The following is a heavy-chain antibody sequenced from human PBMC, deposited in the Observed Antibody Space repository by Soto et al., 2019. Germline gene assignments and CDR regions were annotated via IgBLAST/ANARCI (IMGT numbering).Heavy chain of an antibody. V-gene: IGHV3-72*01. Sequence: EVQLLESGGGLVQPGGSLRLSCAASGFTFSDHYMDWVRQAPVKGLEWVGRTRNKANSYTTEYAASVKGRFTISRDDFENSLYLQMNSLKSEYKAVYYCARVPYYYDSSGPYWGQVSLVTVSS. CDR3: ARVPYYYDSSGPY. D-gene: IGHD3-22*01. J-gene: IGHJ4*02. CDR2: TRNKANSYTT. CDR1: GFTFSDHY.